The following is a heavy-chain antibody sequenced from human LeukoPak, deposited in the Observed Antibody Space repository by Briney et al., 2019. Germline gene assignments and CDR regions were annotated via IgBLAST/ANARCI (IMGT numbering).Heavy chain of an antibody. J-gene: IGHJ4*02. CDR1: GFTVSSNY. CDR3: AKDFGYNWNYGGTLDY. CDR2: ISWNSGSI. V-gene: IGHV3-9*03. D-gene: IGHD1-7*01. Sequence: PGGSLRLSCAASGFTVSSNYMSWVRQAPGKGLEWVSGISWNSGSIGYADSVKGRFTISRDNAKNSLYLQMNSLRAEDMALYYCAKDFGYNWNYGGTLDYWGQGTLVTVSS.